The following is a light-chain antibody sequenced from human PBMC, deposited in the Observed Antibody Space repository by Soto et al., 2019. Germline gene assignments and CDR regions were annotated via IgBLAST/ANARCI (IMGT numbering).Light chain of an antibody. CDR3: QQSYCAPYT. CDR2: AAS. CDR1: QNIANY. V-gene: IGKV1-39*01. Sequence: DIQMTQSPSSLSASVGDRVTITCRASQNIANYLNWYQQKPGKAPNLLIYAASDLQSGIPSRFSGSGSGRDFTLTISSLQPEDSATYYCQQSYCAPYTFGQGTKLEIK. J-gene: IGKJ2*01.